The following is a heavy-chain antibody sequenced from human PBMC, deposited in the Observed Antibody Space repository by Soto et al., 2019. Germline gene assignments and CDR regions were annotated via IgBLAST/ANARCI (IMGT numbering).Heavy chain of an antibody. V-gene: IGHV4-59*12. Sequence: SETLSLTCTVSGGSISSYYWSWIRQPPGKGLEWIGYIYYSGSTNYNPSLKSRVTISLDTSKNQFSLKLSSVTAADTAVYYCAREGDYCSGGSCYRWFDPWGQGTLVTVSS. J-gene: IGHJ5*02. CDR3: AREGDYCSGGSCYRWFDP. D-gene: IGHD2-15*01. CDR1: GGSISSYY. CDR2: IYYSGST.